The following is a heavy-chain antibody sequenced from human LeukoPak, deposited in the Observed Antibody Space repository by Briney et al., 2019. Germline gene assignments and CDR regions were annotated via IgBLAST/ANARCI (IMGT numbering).Heavy chain of an antibody. D-gene: IGHD3-3*02. CDR3: AREGDIFGVALDAFDI. J-gene: IGHJ3*02. Sequence: SETLSLTCTVSGGSISSYYWSWIRQPAGKGLEWIGRIYTSGSTNYNPSLKSRVTMSVDTSKNQFSLKLSSVTAADTAVYYCAREGDIFGVALDAFDIWGQGTMVTVSS. CDR2: IYTSGST. V-gene: IGHV4-4*07. CDR1: GGSISSYY.